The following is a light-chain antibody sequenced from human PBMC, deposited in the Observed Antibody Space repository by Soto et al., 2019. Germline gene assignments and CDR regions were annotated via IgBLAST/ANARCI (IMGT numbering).Light chain of an antibody. CDR2: GAS. V-gene: IGKV3-20*01. CDR3: QQYGSSPPMYT. J-gene: IGKJ2*01. Sequence: EIVLTQSPGTLSLSPGERATLSCRASQSVSSSYLAWYQQKPGQAPRLLIYGASSRATGIPDRFSGSGSGTDFTLTISRLETEDFAVDYCQQYGSSPPMYTFGQGTKLEIK. CDR1: QSVSSSY.